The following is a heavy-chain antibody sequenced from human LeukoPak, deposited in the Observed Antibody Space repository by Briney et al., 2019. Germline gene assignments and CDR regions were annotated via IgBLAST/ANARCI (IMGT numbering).Heavy chain of an antibody. CDR2: ISYDGSNK. D-gene: IGHD3-22*01. Sequence: GRSLRLSCAASGFTFSSYGMHWVRQAPGKGLEWVAVISYDGSNKYYADSVKGRFTISRDNSKNTLYLQMNSLRAEDTAVYYCAKDLRDYYDSSSFDYWGQGTLVTVSS. V-gene: IGHV3-30*18. CDR1: GFTFSSYG. CDR3: AKDLRDYYDSSSFDY. J-gene: IGHJ4*02.